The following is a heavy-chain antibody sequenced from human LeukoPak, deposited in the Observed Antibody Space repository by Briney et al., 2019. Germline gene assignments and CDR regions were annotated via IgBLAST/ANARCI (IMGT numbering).Heavy chain of an antibody. Sequence: PGGSLRPSCAASGFTFSDHYMDWVRQAPGKGLEWVAVISYDGSNKYYADSVKGRFTISRDNAKNSLYLQMNSLRAEDTALYYCAKDIGESYGGYLDYWGQGTLVTVSS. J-gene: IGHJ4*02. D-gene: IGHD2-21*01. CDR2: ISYDGSNK. CDR3: AKDIGESYGGYLDY. V-gene: IGHV3-30*18. CDR1: GFTFSDHY.